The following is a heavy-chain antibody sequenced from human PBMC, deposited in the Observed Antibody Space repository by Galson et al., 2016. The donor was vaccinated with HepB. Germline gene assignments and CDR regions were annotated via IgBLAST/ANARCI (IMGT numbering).Heavy chain of an antibody. D-gene: IGHD2-21*02. V-gene: IGHV2-5*01. CDR3: THSQMVTTMFFAY. CDR1: GFSLSTCGVA. Sequence: PALVKPTQTLTLTCTISGFSLSTCGVAVGWIRQPPGKALEWLALLFWNDDKRYSPSLKSRLTITKDTSKSQVVLTMTNIDPLDTATYFCTHSQMVTTMFFAYWGQGSLVTVSS. CDR2: LFWNDDK. J-gene: IGHJ4*02.